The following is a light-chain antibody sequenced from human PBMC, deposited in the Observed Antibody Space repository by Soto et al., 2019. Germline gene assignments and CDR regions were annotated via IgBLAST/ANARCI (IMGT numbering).Light chain of an antibody. CDR3: PQYGSSPYT. CDR1: QSVSSSY. V-gene: IGKV3-20*01. CDR2: GAS. Sequence: EIVLTQSPGTLSLSPGERATLSCRASQSVSSSYLAWYQQKPGQAPRLLIYGASSRATGIPDRFSGSGSGTDFTLTISRLEPEDCAGYYCPQYGSSPYTFGQGTKLEIK. J-gene: IGKJ2*01.